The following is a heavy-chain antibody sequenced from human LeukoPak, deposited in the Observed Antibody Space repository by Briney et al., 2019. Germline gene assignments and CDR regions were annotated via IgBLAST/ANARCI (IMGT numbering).Heavy chain of an antibody. CDR2: ISSSSSYI. V-gene: IGHV3-21*01. CDR1: GFTFSSYS. D-gene: IGHD6-13*01. Sequence: PGGSLRLSCAASGFTFSSYSMNWVRQAPGKGLEWVSSISSSSSYIYYADSVKGRFTISRDNAKNSLYLQMNSLRAEDTAVYYCAKAGGNIAAATDWGQGTLVTVSS. CDR3: AKAGGNIAAATD. J-gene: IGHJ4*02.